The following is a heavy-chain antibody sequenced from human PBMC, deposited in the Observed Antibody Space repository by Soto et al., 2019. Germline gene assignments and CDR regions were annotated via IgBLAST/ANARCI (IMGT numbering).Heavy chain of an antibody. CDR1: GFTFSSYG. D-gene: IGHD6-19*01. Sequence: GGSLRLSCAASGFTFSSYGMNWVRQAPGNGLEWVSAISSGGSNIYYADSVKGGFTVSRDNSKNSLYLQMNSLRAEDTAVYYCARAHLYSRGWYKKGAFDIWGQGTMVTVS. CDR3: ARAHLYSRGWYKKGAFDI. J-gene: IGHJ3*02. CDR2: ISSGGSNI. V-gene: IGHV3-21*01.